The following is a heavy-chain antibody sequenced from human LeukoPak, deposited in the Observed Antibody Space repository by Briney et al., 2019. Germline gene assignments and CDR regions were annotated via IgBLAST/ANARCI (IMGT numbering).Heavy chain of an antibody. J-gene: IGHJ4*02. CDR3: ARARSFGKMATIDY. D-gene: IGHD5-24*01. V-gene: IGHV4-59*01. Sequence: SETLSLTCTVSGGSISSYYWSWIRQPPGKGLEWIGYIYYSGSTNYNPSLKSRVTISVDTSKNQFSLKLSSVTAADTAVYYCARARSFGKMATIDYWGQGTLVTVSS. CDR2: IYYSGST. CDR1: GGSISSYY.